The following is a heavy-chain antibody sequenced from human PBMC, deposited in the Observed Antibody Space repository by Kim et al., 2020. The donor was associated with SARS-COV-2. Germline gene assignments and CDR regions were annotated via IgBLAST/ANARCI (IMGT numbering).Heavy chain of an antibody. CDR1: GFTFSRDW. D-gene: IGHD3-3*01. J-gene: IGHJ4*02. CDR3: ARESESVDY. V-gene: IGHV3-74*01. Sequence: GGSLRLSCGASGFTFSRDWMHWVRQAPGKGLMWVSNIGGDGTVIHYADSVKGRFTISRDNAKNTVYLQMNSLRAEDTGVYYCARESESVDYWGQGTLVTV. CDR2: IGGDGTVI.